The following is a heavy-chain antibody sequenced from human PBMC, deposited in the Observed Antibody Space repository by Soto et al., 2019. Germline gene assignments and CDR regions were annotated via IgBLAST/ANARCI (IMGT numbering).Heavy chain of an antibody. CDR3: TAKAGSQMATSPFDY. Sequence: GGSLRLSCAASGFSVTYTYMSWVRQAPGKGLEWVSYISSSSSTIYYADSVKGRFTISRDNAKNTLYLQMNSLRAEDTAIYYCTAKAGSQMATSPFDYWGQGTLVTVSS. D-gene: IGHD2-21*02. CDR2: ISSSSSTI. CDR1: GFSVTYTY. V-gene: IGHV3-11*04. J-gene: IGHJ4*02.